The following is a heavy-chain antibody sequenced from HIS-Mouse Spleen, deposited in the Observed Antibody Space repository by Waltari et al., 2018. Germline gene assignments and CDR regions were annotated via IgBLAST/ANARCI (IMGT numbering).Heavy chain of an antibody. CDR1: GGSISRSFYY. CDR3: AREIPYSSSWYDWYFDL. V-gene: IGHV4-39*07. J-gene: IGHJ2*01. CDR2: IYYSGST. Sequence: QLQLQESGPGLAKPSETLSLTCTVSGGSISRSFYYLGWIRQPPGKGLEWIGSIYYSGSTYYNPSLKSRVTISVDTSKNQFSLKLSSETAADTAVYYCAREIPYSSSWYDWYFDLWGRGTLVTVSS. D-gene: IGHD6-13*01.